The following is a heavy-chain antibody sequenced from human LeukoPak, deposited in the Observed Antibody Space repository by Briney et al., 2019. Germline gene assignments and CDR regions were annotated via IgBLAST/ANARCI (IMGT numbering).Heavy chain of an antibody. D-gene: IGHD6-13*01. CDR3: GIPQFHSRPYYFDY. CDR1: GGSISTTTYY. CDR2: IFHSGST. J-gene: IGHJ4*02. Sequence: SETLSLTCTVSGGSISTTTYYWGWIRQPPGKRLEWIGTIFHSGSTYHNPSLKSRLTISVDTSKNQFSLILSSVTAADTAVYYCGIPQFHSRPYYFDYCGQGTLVTVSS. V-gene: IGHV4-39*01.